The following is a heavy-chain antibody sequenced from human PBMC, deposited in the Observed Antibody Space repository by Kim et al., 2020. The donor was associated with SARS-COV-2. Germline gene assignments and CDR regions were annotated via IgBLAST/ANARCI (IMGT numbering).Heavy chain of an antibody. CDR1: GYTFTSYG. CDR3: ARDPHCSSTSCYSSWGKFDY. Sequence: ASVKVSCKASGYTFTSYGISWVRQAPGQGLEWMGWISAYNGNTNYAQKLQGRVTMTTDTSTSTAYMELRSLRSDDTAVYYCARDPHCSSTSCYSSWGKFDYWGQGTLVTVSS. V-gene: IGHV1-18*04. CDR2: ISAYNGNT. J-gene: IGHJ4*02. D-gene: IGHD2-2*01.